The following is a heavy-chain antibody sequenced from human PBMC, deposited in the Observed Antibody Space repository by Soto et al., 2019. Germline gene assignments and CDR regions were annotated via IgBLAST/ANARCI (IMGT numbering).Heavy chain of an antibody. CDR2: FDPEDGET. CDR3: ATADDCSSTSCIIGFDP. J-gene: IGHJ5*02. V-gene: IGHV1-24*01. Sequence: ASVKVSCKVSGYTLTELSMHWVRQAPGKGLEWMGGFDPEDGETIYAQKFQGRVTMTEDTSTDTAYMELSSLRSEDTAVYYCATADDCSSTSCIIGFDPWGEGTLVTVSS. D-gene: IGHD2-2*01. CDR1: GYTLTELS.